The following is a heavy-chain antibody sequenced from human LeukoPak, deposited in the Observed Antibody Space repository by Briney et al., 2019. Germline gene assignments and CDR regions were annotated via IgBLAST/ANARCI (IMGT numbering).Heavy chain of an antibody. CDR2: ISGSGGST. CDR1: GFTFNDHA. V-gene: IGHV3-23*01. CDR3: ARGGQNFDFWRFDY. D-gene: IGHD3-3*01. J-gene: IGHJ4*02. Sequence: PGGSLRLSCAGSGFTFNDHAMSWVRQAPGKGLEWVSSISGSGGSTYYADYVKGRSTISRDNSENVVYFEMHSLRGEDTAVYFCARGGQNFDFWRFDYWGQGTLVVVSS.